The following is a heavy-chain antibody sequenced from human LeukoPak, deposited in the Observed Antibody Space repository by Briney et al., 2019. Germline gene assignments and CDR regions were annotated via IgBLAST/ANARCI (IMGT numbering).Heavy chain of an antibody. J-gene: IGHJ4*02. V-gene: IGHV1-8*01. Sequence: GASVKLSCKASGYTFTSYDINWVQQATGQGLEWMGWMNPNSGNTGYAEKFQGRVTMTRNTSISTVYMELSSLRSEDTAVYYCARDKDCSGGSCYSRYFDYWGQGTLVTVSS. CDR1: GYTFTSYD. CDR3: ARDKDCSGGSCYSRYFDY. D-gene: IGHD2-15*01. CDR2: MNPNSGNT.